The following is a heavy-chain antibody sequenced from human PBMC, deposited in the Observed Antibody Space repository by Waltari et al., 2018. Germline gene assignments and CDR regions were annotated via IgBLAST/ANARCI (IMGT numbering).Heavy chain of an antibody. D-gene: IGHD2-15*01. CDR1: GFPFDEYA. CDR2: IRWTSDNI. V-gene: IGHV3-9*01. CDR3: AKAFARYCSSYDCYYGMDV. J-gene: IGHJ6*02. Sequence: EVQLVESGGGLVQPGRSLRLSCVVSGFPFDEYAMTWVRQAPGKGLEWVAGIRWTSDNIGYADSVKGRFTIYRDNARNSLYLQMTSLRSEDTALYYCAKAFARYCSSYDCYYGMDVWGQGTTVTVSS.